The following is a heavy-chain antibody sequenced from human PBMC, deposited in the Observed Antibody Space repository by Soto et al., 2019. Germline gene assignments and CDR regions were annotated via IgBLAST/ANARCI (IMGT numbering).Heavy chain of an antibody. CDR1: GFTFSSYA. Sequence: VQLVESGEGLVQPGGSLRLSCAASGFTFSSYAMHWVRQAPGKGLEYVSAISTNGGSTYYADSVKGRFTISRDNSKNTLYLQMGSLRADDMSVYYCARDVGRWGYLDYWGQGTLVTVSS. CDR2: ISTNGGST. D-gene: IGHD1-26*01. V-gene: IGHV3-64*02. J-gene: IGHJ4*02. CDR3: ARDVGRWGYLDY.